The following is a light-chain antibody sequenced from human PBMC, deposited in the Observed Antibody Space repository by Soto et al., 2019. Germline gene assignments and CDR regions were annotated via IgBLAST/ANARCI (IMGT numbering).Light chain of an antibody. V-gene: IGLV1-40*01. Sequence: QSVLTQPPSVSGAPGQTVTISCTGSSSNIGAGFDVHWYQQLPGTAPKVFIYGNSNRPSGVPDRFSGSKSGTSASLAITGLQAEDEAEYYCQSYDTSLRDWVFGGGTKLTVL. CDR3: QSYDTSLRDWV. J-gene: IGLJ3*02. CDR2: GNS. CDR1: SSNIGAGFD.